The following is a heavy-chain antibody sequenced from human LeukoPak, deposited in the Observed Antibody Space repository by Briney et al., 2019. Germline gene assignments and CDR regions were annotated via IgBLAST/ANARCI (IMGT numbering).Heavy chain of an antibody. J-gene: IGHJ4*02. CDR1: GGTFSSYA. V-gene: IGHV1-69*05. CDR3: ASGTSYDSSGYYLGYYFDY. CDR2: IIPIFGTA. Sequence: PVKVSCKASGGTFSSYAISWVRQAPGQGLEWMGGIIPIFGTANYAQKFQGRVTITTGESTSTAYMELSSLRSEDTAVYYCASGTSYDSSGYYLGYYFDYWGQGTLVTVSS. D-gene: IGHD3-22*01.